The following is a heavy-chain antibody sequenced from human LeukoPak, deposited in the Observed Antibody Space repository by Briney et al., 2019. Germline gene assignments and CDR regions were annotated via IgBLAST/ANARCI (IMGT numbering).Heavy chain of an antibody. J-gene: IGHJ3*02. D-gene: IGHD2-2*01. CDR3: AKGLGYCSSTSCYDAFDI. Sequence: GGSLRLSCAATGFTFSSYGMHWVRQAPGKGLEWVAFIRYDGSNKYYADSVKGRFTISRDNSKNTLYLQMNSLRAEDTAVYYCAKGLGYCSSTSCYDAFDIWGQGTMVTVSS. CDR1: GFTFSSYG. V-gene: IGHV3-30*02. CDR2: IRYDGSNK.